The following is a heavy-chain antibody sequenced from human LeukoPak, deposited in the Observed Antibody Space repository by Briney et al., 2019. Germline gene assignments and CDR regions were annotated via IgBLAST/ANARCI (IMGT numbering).Heavy chain of an antibody. CDR1: GFTFTTYG. D-gene: IGHD4-17*01. V-gene: IGHV3-30*02. CDR3: AKAASKRTDYGDYAFYYYMDV. CDR2: IHYDGSNK. Sequence: GGSLRLSCAASGFTFTTYGMHWVRQAPGKGLDWVAFIHYDGSNKYYADSVKGRFTISRDDSKNTLYLQMNSLRAEDTAVYYCAKAASKRTDYGDYAFYYYMDVWGKGTTVTISS. J-gene: IGHJ6*03.